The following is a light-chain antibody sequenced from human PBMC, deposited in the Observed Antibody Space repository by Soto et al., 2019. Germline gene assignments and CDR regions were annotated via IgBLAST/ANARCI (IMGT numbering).Light chain of an antibody. J-gene: IGLJ2*01. V-gene: IGLV1-40*01. CDR1: SSNIGAGYD. CDR3: QSYDNSLSGSGV. Sequence: QSVLTQPPSVSGAPGQRVTISCTRSSSNIGAGYDVHWYQQLPGTAPKLLIYDNSDRPSGVPDRFSGSKSGTSASLAITGLQAEDEADYYCQSYDNSLSGSGVFGGGTKLTVL. CDR2: DNS.